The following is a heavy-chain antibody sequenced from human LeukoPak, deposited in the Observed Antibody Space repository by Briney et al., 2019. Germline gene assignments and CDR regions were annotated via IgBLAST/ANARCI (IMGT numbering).Heavy chain of an antibody. CDR3: ARDKEYYDSSGYYFDY. CDR1: GGTFSSYA. V-gene: IGHV1-69*11. D-gene: IGHD3-22*01. CDR2: IIPILGTA. Sequence: SVKVSCKASGGTFSSYAISWVRQAPGQGLEWMGRIIPILGTANYAQKFQGRVTITTDESTSTAYMELSSLRSEDTAVYYCARDKEYYDSSGYYFDYWGQGTLVTVSS. J-gene: IGHJ4*02.